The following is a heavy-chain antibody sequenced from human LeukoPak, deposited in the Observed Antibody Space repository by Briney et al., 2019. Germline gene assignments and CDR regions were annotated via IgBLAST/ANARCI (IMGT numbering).Heavy chain of an antibody. CDR3: ARDSGVRGVITDAFDI. V-gene: IGHV4-39*07. J-gene: IGHJ3*02. Sequence: PSETLSLTCTVSSGSISNNNYFWGWIRQPPGKGLEWIGSIYYSGRTHYNPSLKSRVTISVDTSKNQFSLKLSSVTAADTAVYYCARDSGVRGVITDAFDIWGQGTMVTVSS. D-gene: IGHD3-10*01. CDR1: SGSISNNNYF. CDR2: IYYSGRT.